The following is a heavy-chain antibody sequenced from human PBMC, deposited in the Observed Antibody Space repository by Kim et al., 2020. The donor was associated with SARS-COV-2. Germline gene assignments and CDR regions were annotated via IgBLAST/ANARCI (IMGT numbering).Heavy chain of an antibody. J-gene: IGHJ4*02. CDR3: ARWADYGSGSLSFDY. V-gene: IGHV4-61*01. D-gene: IGHD3-10*01. Sequence: SETLSLTCTVSGGSVSSGSYYWSWIRQPPGKGLEWIGYIYYSGSTNYNPSLKSRVTISVDTSKNQFSLKLSSVTAADTAVYYCARWADYGSGSLSFDYWGQGTLVTVSS. CDR2: IYYSGST. CDR1: GGSVSSGSYY.